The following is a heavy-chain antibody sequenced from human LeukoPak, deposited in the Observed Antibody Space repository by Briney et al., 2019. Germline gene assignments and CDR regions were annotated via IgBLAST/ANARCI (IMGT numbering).Heavy chain of an antibody. J-gene: IGHJ4*02. CDR1: GFTFSSYA. D-gene: IGHD6-19*01. V-gene: IGHV3-23*01. CDR2: ISGSGGST. Sequence: GGSLRLSCAASGFTFSSYAMSWVRQAPGKGLEWVSAISGSGGSTYYADSVKGRFTISRDNSKNTLYLQMNSLRAEDTAVYCCARGVRIAVAGYIDYWGQGTLVTVSS. CDR3: ARGVRIAVAGYIDY.